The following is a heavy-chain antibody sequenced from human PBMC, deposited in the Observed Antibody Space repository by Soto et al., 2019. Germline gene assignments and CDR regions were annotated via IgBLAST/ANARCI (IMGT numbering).Heavy chain of an antibody. CDR2: ISGSGGST. V-gene: IGHV3-23*01. J-gene: IGHJ3*02. CDR1: GFTFNSYA. D-gene: IGHD6-19*01. CDR3: AKDVAGYSSGWAFDI. Sequence: HPGGSLRLSCAASGFTFNSYAMSWVRQAPGKGLEWVSAISGSGGSTYYADSVKGRFTISRDNSKNTLYLQMNSLRAEDTAVYYCAKDVAGYSSGWAFDIWGQGTMVTVSS.